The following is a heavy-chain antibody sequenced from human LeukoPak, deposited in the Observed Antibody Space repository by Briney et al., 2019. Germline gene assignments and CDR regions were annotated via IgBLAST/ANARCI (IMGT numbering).Heavy chain of an antibody. Sequence: GGSLRLSCAASGFTFSNYAMGWVRQAPGKGLEWVSTVSDSGGTTYYADSVKGRFTISRDNAKNSLYLQMNSLRAEDTAVYYCARVGSGWSLDYWGQGTLVTVSS. V-gene: IGHV3-23*01. D-gene: IGHD6-19*01. CDR2: VSDSGGTT. CDR1: GFTFSNYA. J-gene: IGHJ4*02. CDR3: ARVGSGWSLDY.